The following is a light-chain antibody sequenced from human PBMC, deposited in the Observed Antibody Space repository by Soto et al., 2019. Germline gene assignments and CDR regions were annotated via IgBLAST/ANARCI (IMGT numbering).Light chain of an antibody. CDR3: QQYNNWSWT. CDR1: QSVSSN. CDR2: GAS. V-gene: IGKV3-15*01. J-gene: IGKJ1*01. Sequence: IVMTQSPATLSVSPGERATLSCRASQSVSSNLAWYQQKPGQAPRLLIYGASTRATGIPARFSGSGSGTEFTLTISSLQSEDFAVYYCQQYNNWSWTFGQGTKVEIK.